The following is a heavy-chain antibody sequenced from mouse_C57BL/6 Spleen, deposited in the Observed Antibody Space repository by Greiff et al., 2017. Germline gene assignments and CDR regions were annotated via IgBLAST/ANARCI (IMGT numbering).Heavy chain of an antibody. CDR1: GYSFTDYN. CDR3: ARRDYYGSSHWYFDV. V-gene: IGHV1-39*01. D-gene: IGHD1-1*01. CDR2: INPNYGTT. Sequence: VQLQQSGPELVKPGASVKISCKASGYSFTDYNMNWVKQSNGKSLGWIGVINPNYGTTSYNQKFKGKATLTVDQSSSTAYMQLNSLTSEDSTVYYCARRDYYGSSHWYFDVWGTGTTVTVSS. J-gene: IGHJ1*03.